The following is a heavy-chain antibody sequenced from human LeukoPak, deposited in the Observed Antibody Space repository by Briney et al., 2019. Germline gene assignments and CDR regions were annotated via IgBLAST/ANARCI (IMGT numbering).Heavy chain of an antibody. CDR3: ARLGGCSSTSCYG. Sequence: PGGSLRLSCAASGFTFSSYSMNWVRQAPGKGLEWVSSISSSSSYIYYADSVKGRFTISRDNAKNSLHLQMNSLRAEDTAVYYCARLGGCSSTSCYGWGQGTLVTVSS. CDR2: ISSSSSYI. V-gene: IGHV3-21*01. J-gene: IGHJ4*02. CDR1: GFTFSSYS. D-gene: IGHD2-2*01.